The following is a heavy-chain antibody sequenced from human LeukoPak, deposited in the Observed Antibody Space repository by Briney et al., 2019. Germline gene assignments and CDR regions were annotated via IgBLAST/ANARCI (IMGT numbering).Heavy chain of an antibody. V-gene: IGHV3-9*01. CDR2: ISWNSGSI. CDR1: GFTFDDYA. CDR3: ARAGSYYFDY. D-gene: IGHD1-1*01. Sequence: GGSLRLSCAASGFTFDDYAMHWVRQAPGKGLEWVSGISWNSGSIGYADSVKGRFTISRDNAKNSLYLQMNSLRAEDTAVYYCARAGSYYFDYWGQGTLVTVSS. J-gene: IGHJ4*02.